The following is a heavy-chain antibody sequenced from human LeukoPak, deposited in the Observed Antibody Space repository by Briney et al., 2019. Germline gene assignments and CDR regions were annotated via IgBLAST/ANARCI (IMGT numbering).Heavy chain of an antibody. CDR3: ARGHSSIGYFQH. V-gene: IGHV4-34*01. Sequence: SETLSVTCAVYGGSFSGYYWSWIRQPPGKGLEWMGEINHSGSTNYNPSLKSRVTISVDTSKNQFSLKLSSVTAADTAVYYCARGHSSIGYFQHWGQGTLVTVSS. J-gene: IGHJ1*01. CDR2: INHSGST. CDR1: GGSFSGYY.